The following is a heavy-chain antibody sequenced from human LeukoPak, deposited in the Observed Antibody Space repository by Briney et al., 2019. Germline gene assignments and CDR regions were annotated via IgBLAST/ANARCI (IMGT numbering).Heavy chain of an antibody. CDR1: GFTFSSYW. D-gene: IGHD3-10*01. Sequence: GGSLRPSCAASGFTFSSYWMSWVRQAPGKGLEWVANIKQDGSEKYYVDSVKGRFTISRDNAKNSLHLQMNSLRAEDTAVYYCYGESYLFDYWGQGTLVTVSS. CDR2: IKQDGSEK. CDR3: YGESYLFDY. V-gene: IGHV3-7*01. J-gene: IGHJ4*02.